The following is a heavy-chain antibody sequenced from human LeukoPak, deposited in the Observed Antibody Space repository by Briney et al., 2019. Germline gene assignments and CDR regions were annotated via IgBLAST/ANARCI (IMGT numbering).Heavy chain of an antibody. Sequence: ASVKVSCKASGGTFSSYAISWVRQAPGQGLEWMGGIIPIFGTANYAQKFQGRVTITTDESTSTAYMELSSLRSEDTAMYYCATQAPAAEPITMVRGVTRNDAFDIWGQGTMVTVSS. CDR2: IIPIFGTA. V-gene: IGHV1-69*05. CDR1: GGTFSSYA. J-gene: IGHJ3*02. CDR3: ATQAPAAEPITMVRGVTRNDAFDI. D-gene: IGHD3-10*01.